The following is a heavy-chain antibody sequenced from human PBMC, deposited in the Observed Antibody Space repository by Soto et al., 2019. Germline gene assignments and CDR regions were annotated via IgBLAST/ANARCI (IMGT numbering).Heavy chain of an antibody. Sequence: QVQLVQSGAEVKKPGASVKVSCKASGYTFTSYGITWVRQAPGQGLEWMGWISGYNGNTDYAQKLQGRVTMTTDTSTSTDYLELRSMRSDATAVYYCARSGAEYGGNNDYWGQGTMVTVSS. CDR3: ARSGAEYGGNNDY. J-gene: IGHJ4*02. V-gene: IGHV1-18*04. CDR2: ISGYNGNT. D-gene: IGHD2-15*01. CDR1: GYTFTSYG.